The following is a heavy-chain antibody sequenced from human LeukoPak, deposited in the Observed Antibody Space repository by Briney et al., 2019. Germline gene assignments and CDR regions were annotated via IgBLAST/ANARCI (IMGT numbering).Heavy chain of an antibody. CDR1: GGSFSGYY. D-gene: IGHD3-10*01. J-gene: IGHJ5*02. Sequence: SETLSLTCAVYGGSFSGYYWSWIRQPPGKGLEWIGEINHSGSTNYNPSLKSRVTISVDTSKNQFSLKLSSVTAADTAVYYCARGMTRGVLGSGSYYKVRGWFDPWGQGTLVTVSS. CDR3: ARGMTRGVLGSGSYYKVRGWFDP. CDR2: INHSGST. V-gene: IGHV4-34*01.